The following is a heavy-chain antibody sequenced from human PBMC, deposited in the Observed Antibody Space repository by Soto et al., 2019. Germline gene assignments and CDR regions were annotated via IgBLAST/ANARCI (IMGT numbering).Heavy chain of an antibody. D-gene: IGHD3-3*01. V-gene: IGHV1-69*13. CDR2: IIPIFGTA. Sequence: SVKVSCKASGGTFSSYAISWVRQAPGQGLEWMGGIIPIFGTANYAQKFQGRVTITADESTSTAYMELSSLRSEDTAVYYCARGKYYDFWSGYYTGMTWFDPWGQGTLVTVSS. J-gene: IGHJ5*02. CDR3: ARGKYYDFWSGYYTGMTWFDP. CDR1: GGTFSSYA.